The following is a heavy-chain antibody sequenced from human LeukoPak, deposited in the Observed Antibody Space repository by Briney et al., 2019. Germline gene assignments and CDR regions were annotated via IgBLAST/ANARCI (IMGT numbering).Heavy chain of an antibody. J-gene: IGHJ5*02. CDR3: ARQFAL. CDR2: IYDSGWT. Sequence: SETLSLTCTGSGGSVNNYFWNWIRQPPGKGLEWIGNIYDSGWTNYDPSLKSRVTISLDMSNNQISLKLSSVTAADTAVYYCARQFALWGQGTQVTVSS. CDR1: GGSVNNYF. V-gene: IGHV4-59*08.